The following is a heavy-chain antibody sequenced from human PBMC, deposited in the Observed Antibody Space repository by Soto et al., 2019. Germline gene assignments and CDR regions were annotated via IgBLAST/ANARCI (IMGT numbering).Heavy chain of an antibody. Sequence: SETLSLTCTVSGGSISSYYWSWIRQPPGKGLEWIGYIYYSGSTNYNPSLKSRVTISVDTSKNQFSLKLSSVTAADTAVYYCARAIYGDPRVQWFDPWGQGTLVTVSS. J-gene: IGHJ5*02. V-gene: IGHV4-59*01. D-gene: IGHD4-17*01. CDR1: GGSISSYY. CDR2: IYYSGST. CDR3: ARAIYGDPRVQWFDP.